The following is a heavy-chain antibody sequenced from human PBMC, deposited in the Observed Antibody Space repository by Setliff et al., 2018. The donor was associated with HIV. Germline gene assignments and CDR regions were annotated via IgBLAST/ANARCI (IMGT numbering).Heavy chain of an antibody. CDR3: ARIPPITMVRGDPFDY. CDR1: GFTFSNYA. J-gene: IGHJ4*02. CDR2: ISYDGSDK. D-gene: IGHD3-10*01. V-gene: IGHV3-30*01. Sequence: GGSLRLSCAASGFTFSNYAMHWVRQAPGKGLEWLAVISYDGSDKYYADSVKGRFTISRDNSKNTLYLQMNSLRAEDTAVYYCARIPPITMVRGDPFDYWGQGTLVTVSS.